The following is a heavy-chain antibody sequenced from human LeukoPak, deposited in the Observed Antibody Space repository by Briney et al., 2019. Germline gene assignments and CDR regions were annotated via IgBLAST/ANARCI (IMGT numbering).Heavy chain of an antibody. CDR3: ARASKGNSGYDP. CDR2: IYNSGST. CDR1: GGSISSSSYY. J-gene: IGHJ5*02. Sequence: TTSETLSLTCTVSGGSISSSSYYWGWIRQPPGKGLEWIGSIYNSGSTYYNPSLKSRVTISVDTSKNQFSLKLSSVSAADTAIYYCARASKGNSGYDPWGRGTRVTVSS. D-gene: IGHD5-12*01. V-gene: IGHV4-39*07.